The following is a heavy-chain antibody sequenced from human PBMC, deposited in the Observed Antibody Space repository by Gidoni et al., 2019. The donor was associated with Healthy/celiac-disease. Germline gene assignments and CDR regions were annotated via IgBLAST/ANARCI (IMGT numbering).Heavy chain of an antibody. CDR3: ARDDCSGASCQGDY. CDR1: GFTFSDYY. J-gene: IGHJ4*02. D-gene: IGHD2-15*01. V-gene: IGHV3-11*05. CDR2: ISSSSSYT. Sequence: QVQLVESGGGLVKPGGSLRLSCAASGFTFSDYYMSWIRQAPGKGLEWVSYISSSSSYTNYADSVKGRFTISRDNAKNSLYLQMNSLRAEDTAVYYCARDDCSGASCQGDYWGQGTLVTVSS.